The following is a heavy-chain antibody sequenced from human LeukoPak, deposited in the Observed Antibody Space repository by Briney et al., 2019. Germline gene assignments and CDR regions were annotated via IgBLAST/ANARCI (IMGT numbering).Heavy chain of an antibody. CDR3: ARVSDYSNYFDY. Sequence: PGGSLRLSCAASGSSFSSNGMHWVRQAPGKGLEWVAVIWYDGSNEYYADSVKGRFTISRDNSKNTLYLQMNSLRAEDTAVYYCARVSDYSNYFDYWGQGTLVTVSS. CDR1: GSSFSSNG. J-gene: IGHJ4*02. CDR2: IWYDGSNE. D-gene: IGHD4-11*01. V-gene: IGHV3-33*01.